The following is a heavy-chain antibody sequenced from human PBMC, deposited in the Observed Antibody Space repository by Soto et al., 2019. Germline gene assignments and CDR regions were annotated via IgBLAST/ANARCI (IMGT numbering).Heavy chain of an antibody. V-gene: IGHV4-30-2*01. CDR2: IYHSGST. CDR1: GGSISSGGYS. J-gene: IGHJ4*02. Sequence: QLQLQESGSGLVKPSQTLSLTCAVSGGSISSGGYSWSWIRQPPGKGLEWIGYIYHSGSTYYNPSLKSRVTISVDRSKNQFSLKLSSVTAAATAVYYCARARGLGAVAVDYWGQGTLVTVSS. D-gene: IGHD6-19*01. CDR3: ARARGLGAVAVDY.